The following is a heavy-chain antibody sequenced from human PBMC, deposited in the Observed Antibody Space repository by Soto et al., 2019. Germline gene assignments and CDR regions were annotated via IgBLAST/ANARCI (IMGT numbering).Heavy chain of an antibody. CDR1: GGSISSYY. V-gene: IGHV4-4*07. Sequence: QVQLQESGPGLVKPSETLSLTCTVSGGSISSYYWSWIRQPAGKGLEWIGRIYTSGSTNYNPSLKGRITISVDTSKNQFSLKLSSVTAADTAVYYCARVRIAARTGAYGMDVWGQGTTVTVSS. D-gene: IGHD6-6*01. CDR2: IYTSGST. CDR3: ARVRIAARTGAYGMDV. J-gene: IGHJ6*02.